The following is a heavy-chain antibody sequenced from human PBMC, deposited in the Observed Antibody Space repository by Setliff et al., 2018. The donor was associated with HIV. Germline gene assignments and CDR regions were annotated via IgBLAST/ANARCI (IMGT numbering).Heavy chain of an antibody. CDR1: GYSFTAYQ. D-gene: IGHD2-21*01. CDR2: MNPSTGEV. V-gene: IGHV1-8*01. CDR3: ARPSHVYGDNGPLGY. J-gene: IGHJ4*02. Sequence: AASVKVSCKTFGYSFTAYQIKWVRQATGQALEWMAWMNPSTGEVGYAQKFQGRLAMTRDSSANIAYMELRGLRSEDTAIYYCARPSHVYGDNGPLGYWGQGTLVTVSS.